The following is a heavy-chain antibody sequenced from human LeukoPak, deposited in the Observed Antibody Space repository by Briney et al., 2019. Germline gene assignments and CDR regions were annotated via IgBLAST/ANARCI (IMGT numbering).Heavy chain of an antibody. CDR2: ISSSGSTT. CDR1: GFTFSSYE. D-gene: IGHD3-10*01. J-gene: IGHJ3*02. V-gene: IGHV3-48*03. CDR3: VQLRGKKNDAFDI. Sequence: GGSLRLSCAASGFTFSSYEMNWVRQAPGKGLEWVSYISSSGSTTYYADSVKGRFTISRVNARNFLYLQMHSLSAEDTALYYCVQLRGKKNDAFDIWGQGTLVTVSS.